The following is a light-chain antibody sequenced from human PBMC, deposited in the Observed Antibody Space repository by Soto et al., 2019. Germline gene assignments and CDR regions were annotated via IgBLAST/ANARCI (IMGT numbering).Light chain of an antibody. CDR1: QSVNSN. CDR3: HQSDTWPFT. Sequence: EIMMTQSPVTLSVSPGERATLSCRASQSVNSNLAWYQQKPGQAPRLLISGASTRATGIPASFIGTGSGTEFALTASSLHPEDFAVYYCHQSDTWPFTFGPGTKVYI. CDR2: GAS. J-gene: IGKJ3*01. V-gene: IGKV3-15*01.